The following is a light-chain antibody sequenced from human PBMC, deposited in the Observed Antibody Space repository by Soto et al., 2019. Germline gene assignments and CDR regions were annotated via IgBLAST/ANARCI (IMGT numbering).Light chain of an antibody. CDR3: AAWDASLSGRV. V-gene: IGLV1-47*01. CDR1: SSNVGSNY. J-gene: IGLJ3*02. CDR2: RNN. Sequence: QSVLTQPPSASGTPGQRVTISCSGSSSNVGSNYVYWYQQLPGTAPKLLIYRNNQRPSGVPDRLSGAKSGTSASLAISGRRSEDEADYYCAAWDASLSGRVFGGGTKVTVL.